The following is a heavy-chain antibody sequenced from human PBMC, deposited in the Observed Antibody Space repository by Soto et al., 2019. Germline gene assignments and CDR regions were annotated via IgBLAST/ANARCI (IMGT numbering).Heavy chain of an antibody. CDR2: IGTAGDT. Sequence: GESLKISCAASGFTFSSYDMHWVRQATGKGLEWVSAIGTAGDTYYPGSVKGRFTISRENAKNSLYLQMNSLRAGDTAVYYCARGRSTDYYYYYMDVWGKGTTVTVSS. CDR1: GFTFSSYD. CDR3: ARGRSTDYYYYYMDV. J-gene: IGHJ6*03. V-gene: IGHV3-13*01.